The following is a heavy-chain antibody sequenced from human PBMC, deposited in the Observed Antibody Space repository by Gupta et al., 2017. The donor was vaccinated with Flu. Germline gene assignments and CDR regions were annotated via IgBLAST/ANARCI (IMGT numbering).Heavy chain of an antibody. D-gene: IGHD3-10*01. J-gene: IGHJ6*03. CDR3: ARLHGSGTYFNYYYYYMDV. V-gene: IGHV3-53*01. CDR2: LYSGGST. Sequence: TWVRQAPGKGLEWVSVLYSGGSTYYADSVKGRFTISRDNSKDTLYLQMNNLRADDTAVYYCARLHGSGTYFNYYYYYMDVWGKGTTVTVSS.